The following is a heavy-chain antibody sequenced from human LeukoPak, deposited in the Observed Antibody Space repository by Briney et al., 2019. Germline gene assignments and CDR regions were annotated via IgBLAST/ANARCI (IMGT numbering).Heavy chain of an antibody. CDR1: GYTFTSYG. CDR2: ISAYNGNT. V-gene: IGHV1-18*01. Sequence: ASVKVSCKASGYTFTSYGISWVRQAPGQGLEGMGWISAYNGNTNYAQKLQGRVTMTTDTSTSTAYMELRSLRSGDTAVYYCARPYYDGSAPPYDYWGQGTLVTVSS. CDR3: ARPYYDGSAPPYDY. J-gene: IGHJ4*02. D-gene: IGHD3-22*01.